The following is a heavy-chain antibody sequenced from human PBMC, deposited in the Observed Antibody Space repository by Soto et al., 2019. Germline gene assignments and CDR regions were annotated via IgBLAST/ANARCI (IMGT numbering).Heavy chain of an antibody. Sequence: PGESLKISCNGSGYSFTSYWIGWVRQMPGKGLEWMGIIYPGDSDTRYSPSFQGQVTISADKSISTAYLQWSSLKASDTAMYYCARHPKYYDFWSGTEPQAYYYMDVWGKGTTVTVSS. V-gene: IGHV5-51*01. CDR2: IYPGDSDT. CDR1: GYSFTSYW. J-gene: IGHJ6*03. CDR3: ARHPKYYDFWSGTEPQAYYYMDV. D-gene: IGHD3-3*01.